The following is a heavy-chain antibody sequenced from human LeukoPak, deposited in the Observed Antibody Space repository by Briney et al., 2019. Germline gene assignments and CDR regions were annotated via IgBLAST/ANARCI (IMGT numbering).Heavy chain of an antibody. J-gene: IGHJ5*02. CDR3: AREVGSSWTNWFDP. CDR1: GFTFSSYA. D-gene: IGHD6-13*01. Sequence: GGSLRLSCAASGFTFSSYAMHWTRQAPGKGLEWVAVISYDGSNKYYADSVKGRFTISRDNSKNTLYLQMNSLRSEDTAVYYCAREVGSSWTNWFDPWGQGTLVTVSS. V-gene: IGHV3-30*04. CDR2: ISYDGSNK.